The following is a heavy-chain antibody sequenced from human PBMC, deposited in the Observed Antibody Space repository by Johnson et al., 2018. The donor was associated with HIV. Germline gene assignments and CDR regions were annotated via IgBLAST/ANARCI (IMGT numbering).Heavy chain of an antibody. Sequence: VQLVESGGDLVQPGRSLRLSCTASGFTFGDYAMSWFRQAPGKGLEWVGFIRSEAYGGTTDYAASVKGRVTISRDDSESIAYLEMNSLKTEDTAVYYCRSCVSSCYYAPFYHDAFDIWGQGTMVTVSS. CDR1: GFTFGDYA. D-gene: IGHD3-22*01. CDR2: IRSEAYGGTT. CDR3: RSCVSSCYYAPFYHDAFDI. V-gene: IGHV3-49*03. J-gene: IGHJ3*02.